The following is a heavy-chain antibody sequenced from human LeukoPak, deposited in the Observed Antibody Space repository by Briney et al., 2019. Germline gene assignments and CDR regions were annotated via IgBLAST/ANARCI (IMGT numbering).Heavy chain of an antibody. V-gene: IGHV1-2*02. D-gene: IGHD6-19*01. J-gene: IGHJ4*02. CDR3: AREKPAVPGTYFDY. CDR2: IKPNGGGT. Sequence: GASVKVSCKSSGYTFIDSYIHWVRQAPGQGLEWMGWIKPNGGGTQYAQKFQDRVTTTRDTSVSSTYMELSGLRSDDTAVYYCAREKPAVPGTYFDYWGQGSLVTVSS. CDR1: GYTFIDSY.